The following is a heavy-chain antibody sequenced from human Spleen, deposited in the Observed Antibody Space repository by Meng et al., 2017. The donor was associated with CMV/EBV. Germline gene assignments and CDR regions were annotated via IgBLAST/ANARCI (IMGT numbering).Heavy chain of an antibody. CDR3: ASLSSARNWYFDL. J-gene: IGHJ2*01. CDR1: GFTFSDYY. V-gene: IGHV3-11*04. Sequence: CAAYGFTFSDYYMNWIRQAPGTGLEWVSYISDSGRTIYYADSVRGRFTISRDNARNSLYLQMNSLRAEDTAVYYCASLSSARNWYFDLWGRGTLVTVSS. CDR2: ISDSGRTI.